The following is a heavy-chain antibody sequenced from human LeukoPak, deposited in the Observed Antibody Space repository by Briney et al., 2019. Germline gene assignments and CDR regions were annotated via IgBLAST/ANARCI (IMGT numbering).Heavy chain of an antibody. J-gene: IGHJ2*01. V-gene: IGHV3-43D*03. Sequence: HPGGSLRLSCAASGFTFDDYAMHWVRQTPGKGPEWVSLISWDGGSTHYADSVKGRFTISRDNSKNSLYLQMNSLRAEDTALYYCAKDGSALATRPYWYFDLWGRGTLVTVSS. CDR1: GFTFDDYA. CDR2: ISWDGGST. CDR3: AKDGSALATRPYWYFDL. D-gene: IGHD6-6*01.